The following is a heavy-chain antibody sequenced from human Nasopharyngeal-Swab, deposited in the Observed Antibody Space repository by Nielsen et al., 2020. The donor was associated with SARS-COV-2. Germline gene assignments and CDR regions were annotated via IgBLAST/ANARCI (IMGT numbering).Heavy chain of an antibody. J-gene: IGHJ3*02. CDR1: GFTFSSYS. V-gene: IGHV3-21*01. D-gene: IGHD6-13*01. Sequence: GASLKISCAASGFTFSSYSMNWVRQAPGKGLEWVSSISSSSYIYYADSVKGRFTISRDNAKNSLYLQMNSLRAEDTAVYYCARDFRELVGAFDIWGQGTMVTVSS. CDR2: ISSSSYI. CDR3: ARDFRELVGAFDI.